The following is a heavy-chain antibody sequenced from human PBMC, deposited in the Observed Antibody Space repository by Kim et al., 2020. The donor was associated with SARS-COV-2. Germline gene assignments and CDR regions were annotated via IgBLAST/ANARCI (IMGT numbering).Heavy chain of an antibody. Sequence: GGSLRLSCAASGFTFSSYWMSWVRQAPGKGLEWVANIKQDGSEKYYVDSVKGRFTISRDNAKNSLYLQMNSLRAEDTAVYYCARGGGSYYRGFDYWGQGTLVTVSS. J-gene: IGHJ4*02. D-gene: IGHD1-26*01. CDR3: ARGGGSYYRGFDY. CDR1: GFTFSSYW. CDR2: IKQDGSEK. V-gene: IGHV3-7*01.